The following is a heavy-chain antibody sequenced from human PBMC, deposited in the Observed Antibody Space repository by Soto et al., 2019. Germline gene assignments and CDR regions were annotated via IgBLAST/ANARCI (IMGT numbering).Heavy chain of an antibody. CDR1: GGSISSYY. CDR2: IYYSGST. J-gene: IGHJ4*02. Sequence: PSETLSLTCTVSGGSISSYYWSWIRQPPGKGLEWIGYIYYSGSTYYNPSLKSRVTISVDTSKNQFSLKLSSVTAADTAVYYCARDGLAADRFGYWGQGTLVTVSS. V-gene: IGHV4-30-4*01. D-gene: IGHD6-13*01. CDR3: ARDGLAADRFGY.